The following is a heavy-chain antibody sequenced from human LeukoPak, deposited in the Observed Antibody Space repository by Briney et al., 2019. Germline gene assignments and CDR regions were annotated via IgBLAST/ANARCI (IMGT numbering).Heavy chain of an antibody. J-gene: IGHJ4*02. CDR2: IKQDGSEK. CDR1: GFTFSSYW. D-gene: IGHD2-2*01. V-gene: IGHV3-7*01. Sequence: PGGSLRLSCAASGFTFSSYWMSWVRQAPGKGLEWVANIKQDGSEKYYVDSVKGRFTISRDNAKDSLYVQMNSLRAEDTAVYYCARGPGGFCGVTSCYSDYWGQGALVTVSS. CDR3: ARGPGGFCGVTSCYSDY.